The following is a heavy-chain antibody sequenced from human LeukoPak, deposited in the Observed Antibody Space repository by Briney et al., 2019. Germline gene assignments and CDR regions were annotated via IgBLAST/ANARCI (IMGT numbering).Heavy chain of an antibody. V-gene: IGHV1-2*02. Sequence: GASVKVSCKTSGYTFTDFSIHWVRQAPGQGLEWMGWINPDSGGTKYAQKFQGRVTMTRDTSISTAYMELNRLRSDDTAVYYCARHYRDYWGQGTLVTVSS. D-gene: IGHD1-14*01. CDR2: INPDSGGT. CDR3: ARHYRDY. CDR1: GYTFTDFS. J-gene: IGHJ4*02.